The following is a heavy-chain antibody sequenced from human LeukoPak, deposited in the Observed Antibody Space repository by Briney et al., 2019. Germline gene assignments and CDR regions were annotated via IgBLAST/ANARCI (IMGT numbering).Heavy chain of an antibody. V-gene: IGHV1-2*02. CDR1: GYTFTDYY. Sequence: ASLKVSCKASGYTFTDYYMHWVGQAPGQGFEWMGWINPNDGDTNYAQKFQGRVTMTRDTSISTAHMELSRLRSDDTAVCYCARANFRYCSSSTCLFDYWGQGTLVTVSS. CDR3: ARANFRYCSSSTCLFDY. D-gene: IGHD2-2*01. J-gene: IGHJ4*02. CDR2: INPNDGDT.